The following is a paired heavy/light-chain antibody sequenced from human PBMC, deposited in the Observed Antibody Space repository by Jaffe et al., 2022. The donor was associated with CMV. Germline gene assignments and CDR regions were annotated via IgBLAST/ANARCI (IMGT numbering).Light chain of an antibody. CDR3: LQTGSSLT. CDR1: QSINSTY. Sequence: EIVLTQSPGTLSLSPGEETTLSCRASQSINSTYLAWYQQKPGRAPRLLIYGASSRATDIPDRFSGSGSGTDFTLTINRLEPEDFAVYYCLQTGSSLTFGPGTQVDIK. V-gene: IGKV3-20*01. CDR2: GAS. J-gene: IGKJ3*01.
Heavy chain of an antibody. D-gene: IGHD3-16*02. V-gene: IGHV4-59*01. CDR2: ISYSGST. CDR3: ARYTNYDYLWGSYRSAFFFDH. J-gene: IGHJ4*02. CDR1: GGSISSDY. Sequence: QVHLQESGPGLVKPSETLSLTCTVSGGSISSDYWSWIRQTPGKGLEWIGYISYSGSTNYNPSLKSRITISVDTSKNQFSLKMSSVTAADTAVYYCARYTNYDYLWGSYRSAFFFDHWGQGTLVTVSS.